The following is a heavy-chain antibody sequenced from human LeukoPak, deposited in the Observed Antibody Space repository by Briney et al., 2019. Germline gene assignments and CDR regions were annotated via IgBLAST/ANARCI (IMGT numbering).Heavy chain of an antibody. CDR2: ISGSGGST. CDR3: AKDLHQKLYSSSWPFDY. Sequence: PGGSLRLSCAASGFTFSSYAMSWVRQAPGKGLEWVSAISGSGGSTYYADSVKGRFTISRDNSKNTLYLQMNSLRAEDTAVYYCAKDLHQKLYSSSWPFDYWGQGTLVTVSS. CDR1: GFTFSSYA. D-gene: IGHD6-13*01. V-gene: IGHV3-23*01. J-gene: IGHJ4*02.